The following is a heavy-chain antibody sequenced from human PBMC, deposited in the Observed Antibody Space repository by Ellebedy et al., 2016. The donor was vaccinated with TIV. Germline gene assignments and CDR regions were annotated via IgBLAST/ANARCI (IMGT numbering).Heavy chain of an antibody. D-gene: IGHD6-13*01. Sequence: SETLSLTXTVSGGSISSYYWSWIRQPPGKGLEWIGYIYYSGSTNYNPSLKSRVTISVDTSKNQFSLKLSSVTAADTAVYYCARGGARIAAAGTTWFDPWGQGTLVTVSS. CDR1: GGSISSYY. CDR2: IYYSGST. CDR3: ARGGARIAAAGTTWFDP. J-gene: IGHJ5*02. V-gene: IGHV4-59*12.